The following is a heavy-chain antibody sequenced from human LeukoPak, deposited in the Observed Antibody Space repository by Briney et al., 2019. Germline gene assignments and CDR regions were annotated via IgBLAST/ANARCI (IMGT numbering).Heavy chain of an antibody. CDR1: GGSISSSSYY. J-gene: IGHJ4*02. CDR2: IYYSGST. CDR3: ARLKMYYFDY. V-gene: IGHV4-61*05. Sequence: SETLSLTCTVSGGSISSSSYYWSWIRQPPGKGLEWIGYIYYSGSTNYNPSLKSRVTISVDTSKNQSSLKLSSVTAADTAVYYCARLKMYYFDYWGQGTLVTVSS.